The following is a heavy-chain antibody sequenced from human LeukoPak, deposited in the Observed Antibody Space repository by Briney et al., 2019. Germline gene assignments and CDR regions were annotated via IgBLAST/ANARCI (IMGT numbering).Heavy chain of an antibody. CDR2: IHHSGST. CDR1: GDSISNNHW. J-gene: IGHJ4*02. V-gene: IGHV4-4*02. CDR3: ATPTYFDILSGG. D-gene: IGHD3-9*01. Sequence: SETLSLTCAVSGDSISNNHWWSWVRQSTGKGLEWIGEIHHSGSTTYNPSLKSRVTISVDKSKNQISLKLRSVTAADTAVYYCATPTYFDILSGGWGQGTLVTVSS.